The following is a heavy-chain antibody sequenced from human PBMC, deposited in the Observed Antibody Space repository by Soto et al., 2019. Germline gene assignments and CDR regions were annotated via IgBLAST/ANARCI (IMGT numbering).Heavy chain of an antibody. J-gene: IGHJ3*02. CDR2: IYPGDSDT. V-gene: IGHV5-51*01. CDR1: GYSFTSYW. CDR3: ARLVLAAAGTYDAFDI. D-gene: IGHD6-13*01. Sequence: EVQLVQSGAEVKKPGESLKISCKGSGYSFTSYWIGWVRQMPGKGLEWMGIIYPGDSDTRYSPSFQGQVTISADKSISTAYLQWSSLKASDTAMYYCARLVLAAAGTYDAFDIWGQGTMVTVSS.